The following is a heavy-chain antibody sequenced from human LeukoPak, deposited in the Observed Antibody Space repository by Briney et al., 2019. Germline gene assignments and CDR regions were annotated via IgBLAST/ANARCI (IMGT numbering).Heavy chain of an antibody. CDR1: GYTFTSYY. D-gene: IGHD2-2*01. CDR3: ARGPPACSTNCYGYLDH. V-gene: IGHV1-46*01. J-gene: IGHJ4*02. Sequence: ASVKVSCKASGYTFTSYYINWVRQAPGQGLEWMGITNPSGGSTSYAQKFQDRVAMTRDTSTSTVYMELSSLRSEDTAVYYCARGPPACSTNCYGYLDHWGQGTLVTVSS. CDR2: TNPSGGST.